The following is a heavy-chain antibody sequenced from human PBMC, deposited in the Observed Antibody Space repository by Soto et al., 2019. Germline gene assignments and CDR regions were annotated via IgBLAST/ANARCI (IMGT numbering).Heavy chain of an antibody. V-gene: IGHV4-31*03. CDR3: ARYGDLAYYFDY. CDR1: GGSISSGGYY. Sequence: QVQLQESGPGLVKPSQTLSLTCTVSGGSISSGGYYWSWIRQHPGKGLEWIGYIYYSGSTYYNPSLKSRVTISVDTSKNQCSLKLSSVTAADTAVYYCARYGDLAYYFDYWGQGTLVTVSS. CDR2: IYYSGST. D-gene: IGHD7-27*01. J-gene: IGHJ4*02.